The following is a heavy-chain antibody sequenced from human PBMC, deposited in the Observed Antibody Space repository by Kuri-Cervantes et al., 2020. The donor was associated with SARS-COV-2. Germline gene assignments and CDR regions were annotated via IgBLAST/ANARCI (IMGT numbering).Heavy chain of an antibody. D-gene: IGHD6-6*01. J-gene: IGHJ4*02. CDR1: GYSISSGYY. CDR2: IYHSGST. CDR3: ARVRSSSPRPLDY. V-gene: IGHV4-38-2*01. Sequence: ESLKISCAVSGYSISSGYYWGWIRQPPGKGLEWIGSIYHSGSTYYNPSLKSRVTISVDTSKNQFSLKLSSVTAADTAVYYCARVRSSSPRPLDYWGQGTLVTVSS.